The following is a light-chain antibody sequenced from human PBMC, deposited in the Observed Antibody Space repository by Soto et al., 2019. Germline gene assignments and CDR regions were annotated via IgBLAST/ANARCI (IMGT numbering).Light chain of an antibody. CDR2: GAY. J-gene: IGKJ5*01. CDR3: KQYGRTPP. Sequence: ENLLTQSPDTLSLSAGERATLFCRASEIINSGYLAWYQHKPGRAPRLLIYGAYKRATGITDRFSGSESGTDFTVTISSLDRKDSAVYYCKQYGRTPPFGQGTRMDIK. CDR1: EIINSGY. V-gene: IGKV3-20*01.